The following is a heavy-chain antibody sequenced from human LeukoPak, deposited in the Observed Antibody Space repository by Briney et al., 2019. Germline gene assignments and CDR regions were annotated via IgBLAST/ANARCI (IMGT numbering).Heavy chain of an antibody. CDR1: GYTFTTYA. J-gene: IGHJ4*02. CDR2: IRSDNGNK. V-gene: IGHV1-18*01. D-gene: IGHD2-2*01. CDR3: ARAPTVLVGYCSSSSCQADY. Sequence: ASVKVSCKASGYTFTTYAITWVRQAPGQGLEWMGWIRSDNGNKNYAKNLQGRVTMTTDTSTSTAYMELRSLRSDDTAVYYCARAPTVLVGYCSSSSCQADYWGQGTLVTVSS.